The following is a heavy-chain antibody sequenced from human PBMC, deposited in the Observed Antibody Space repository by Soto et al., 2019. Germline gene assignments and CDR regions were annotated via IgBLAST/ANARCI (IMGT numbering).Heavy chain of an antibody. J-gene: IGHJ6*03. CDR1: GFTFSSYW. D-gene: IGHD3-9*01. V-gene: IGHV3-7*01. CDR2: IKQDGSEK. CDR3: ARVGRYFDSSYPIYYMDV. Sequence: EVQLVESGGGLVQPGGSLRLSCAASGFTFSSYWMSWVRQAPGKGLEWVANIKQDGSEKYYVDSVKGRFTISRDNAKNSLYLRMNSLRAEDTAVYYCARVGRYFDSSYPIYYMDVWGKGTTVTVSS.